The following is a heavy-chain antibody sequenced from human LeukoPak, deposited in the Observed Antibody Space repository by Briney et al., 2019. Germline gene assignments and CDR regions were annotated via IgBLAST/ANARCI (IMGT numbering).Heavy chain of an antibody. CDR2: IWYDGSNK. Sequence: QSGGSLRLSCAASGFTFSSYGMHWVRQVPGKGLEWVAVIWYDGSNKYYADSVKGRFTISRDNSKNTLYLQMDSLRAEDTAVYYCARDPGVRWLVGFDYWGQGTLVTVSS. D-gene: IGHD6-19*01. V-gene: IGHV3-33*08. J-gene: IGHJ4*02. CDR1: GFTFSSYG. CDR3: ARDPGVRWLVGFDY.